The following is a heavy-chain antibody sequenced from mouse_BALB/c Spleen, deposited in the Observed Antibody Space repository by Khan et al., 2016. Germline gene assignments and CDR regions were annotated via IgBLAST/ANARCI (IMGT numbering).Heavy chain of an antibody. Sequence: VRLQQSGAELVRSGASVRLSCTASGFNIKDYFMHWVKQRPEQGLEWIGWIDPENGDTEYAPKFQGKAAMTADTSSNTAYLQLSSLTSEDTAVYYCTELVRYYFDYWGQGTTLTVSS. D-gene: IGHD1-1*01. CDR1: GFNIKDYF. V-gene: IGHV14-4*02. J-gene: IGHJ2*01. CDR3: TELVRYYFDY. CDR2: IDPENGDT.